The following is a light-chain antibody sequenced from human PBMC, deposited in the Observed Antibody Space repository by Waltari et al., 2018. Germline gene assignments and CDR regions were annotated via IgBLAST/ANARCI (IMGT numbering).Light chain of an antibody. CDR2: DVS. V-gene: IGLV2-14*03. Sequence: QSALTQPASVSGSPGQSITISCTGTSSDVGGYNYVSWYQQHPGKAPKLMIYDVSNRPAGVSNRFAGSKSGNTASLTISGLQAEDEADYYCSSYTSSNTLGFGTWTKVTVL. CDR1: SSDVGGYNY. CDR3: SSYTSSNTLG. J-gene: IGLJ1*01.